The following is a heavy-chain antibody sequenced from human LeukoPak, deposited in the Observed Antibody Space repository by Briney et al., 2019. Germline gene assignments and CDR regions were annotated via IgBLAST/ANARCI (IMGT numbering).Heavy chain of an antibody. Sequence: PSETLSLTCTVSGGSISSYYWSWIRQPPGKGLECIGYIYYSGSTNYNPSLKSRVTISVDTSKNQFSLKLSSVTAADTAVYYCARQYYYYYMDVWGKGTTVTVSS. CDR1: GGSISSYY. V-gene: IGHV4-59*08. J-gene: IGHJ6*03. CDR3: ARQYYYYYMDV. CDR2: IYYSGST.